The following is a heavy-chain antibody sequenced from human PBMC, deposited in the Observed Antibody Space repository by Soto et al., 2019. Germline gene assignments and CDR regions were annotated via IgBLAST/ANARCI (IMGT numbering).Heavy chain of an antibody. V-gene: IGHV1-69*08. CDR2: IIRILGIA. CDR3: ARDSLGSSEN. CDR1: GGTFSSYT. Sequence: QVQLVQSGAEVKKPGSSVKVSCKASGGTFSSYTISWVRQAPGQGLEWMGRIIRILGIANYAQKFQDRVTITADKSTSTAYMELSSLRSEDTAVYYCARDSLGSSENWGQGTLVTVSS. D-gene: IGHD2-2*01. J-gene: IGHJ4*02.